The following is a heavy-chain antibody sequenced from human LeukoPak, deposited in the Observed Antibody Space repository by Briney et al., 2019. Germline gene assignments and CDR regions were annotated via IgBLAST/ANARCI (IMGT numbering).Heavy chain of an antibody. CDR3: ARDIVVVPAAIPGSGY. CDR1: GLKFSSYG. Sequence: GGSLRLSCAMSGLKFSSYGIHWVRQAPGKGLEWVAFIRYDGNKKDYADSVKGRFTISRDNAKNSLYLQMNSLRAEDTAVYYCARDIVVVPAAIPGSGYWGQGTLVTVSS. V-gene: IGHV3-30*02. CDR2: IRYDGNKK. J-gene: IGHJ4*02. D-gene: IGHD2-2*02.